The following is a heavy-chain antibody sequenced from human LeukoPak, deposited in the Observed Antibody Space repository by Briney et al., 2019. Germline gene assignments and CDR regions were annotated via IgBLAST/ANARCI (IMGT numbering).Heavy chain of an antibody. CDR3: AKDQGRYCSTTSCYPFDY. J-gene: IGHJ4*02. D-gene: IGHD2-2*01. V-gene: IGHV3-30*02. Sequence: PGGSLRLSCAASGFTFSSYGMHWVRQAPGKGLEWVAFIRYDGSNKYYADSVKGRFTISRDNSKNTLSLQMNSLRAEDTAVYYCAKDQGRYCSTTSCYPFDYWGQGTLVTVSS. CDR2: IRYDGSNK. CDR1: GFTFSSYG.